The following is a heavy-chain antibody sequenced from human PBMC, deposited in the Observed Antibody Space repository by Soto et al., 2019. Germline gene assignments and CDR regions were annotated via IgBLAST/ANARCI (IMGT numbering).Heavy chain of an antibody. CDR1: GYTFTSHG. Sequence: QVQLVQSGAEVKKPGASVKVSCKTSGYTFTSHGISWVRQAPGQGLEWMGWISPYNGDTNYAQKLQGRVSVTTDSSTRKAYMEVRRLRSEDTAVYYCARMVRGSTVGYYYYMDVWGKGTTVTVSS. CDR2: ISPYNGDT. V-gene: IGHV1-18*01. D-gene: IGHD3-10*01. CDR3: ARMVRGSTVGYYYYMDV. J-gene: IGHJ6*03.